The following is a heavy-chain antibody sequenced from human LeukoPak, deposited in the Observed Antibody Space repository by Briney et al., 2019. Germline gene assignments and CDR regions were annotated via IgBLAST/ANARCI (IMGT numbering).Heavy chain of an antibody. CDR2: IKNKIDGGTT. CDR3: TTTGADTRNWFDP. D-gene: IGHD5-18*01. CDR1: GFSSSDAW. J-gene: IGHJ5*02. V-gene: IGHV3-15*01. Sequence: PGGSLRLSCAASGFSSSDAWMTWVRQAPGKGLEWVGRIKNKIDGGTTDYAAPVKGRFTISREDSKNMLYLQMNSLKTEDTAVYYCTTTGADTRNWFDPWGQGTLVTVSS.